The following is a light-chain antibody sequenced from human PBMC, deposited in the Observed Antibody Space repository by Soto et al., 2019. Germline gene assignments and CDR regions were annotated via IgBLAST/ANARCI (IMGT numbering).Light chain of an antibody. Sequence: EFVLPQSPGTLSLSPGERATLACRASQNVDGDYLAWYQQKPGQAPRVIIYGTSTRATGIPARFSGRGSATEFTLTISRRAPEDFAVCYCQQYGSSHTFGQGTRLEIK. CDR1: QNVDGDY. V-gene: IGKV3-20*01. CDR3: QQYGSSHT. J-gene: IGKJ5*01. CDR2: GTS.